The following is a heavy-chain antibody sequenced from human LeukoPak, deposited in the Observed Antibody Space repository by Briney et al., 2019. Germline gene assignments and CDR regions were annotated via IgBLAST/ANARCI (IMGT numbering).Heavy chain of an antibody. V-gene: IGHV1-18*01. J-gene: IGHJ4*02. D-gene: IGHD2-15*01. CDR3: ARERGGWECSGGSCYYFDY. CDR2: ISAYNGNT. Sequence: ASVKVSCKASGYTFTSYGISWVRQAPGQGLEWMGWISAYNGNTNYAQKLQGRVTMTTDTSTSTAYMELRSLRSDDTAVYYCARERGGWECSGGSCYYFDYWGQGTLVTVSS. CDR1: GYTFTSYG.